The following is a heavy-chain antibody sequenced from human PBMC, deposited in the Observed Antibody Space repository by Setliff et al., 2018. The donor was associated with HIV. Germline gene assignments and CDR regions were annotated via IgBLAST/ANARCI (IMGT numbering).Heavy chain of an antibody. Sequence: PSETLSLTCTVSGGSISSSSYYWGRIRQPPGKGLELIGNIYYTGNTNDNPSLKSRVTISVDTSKNQFSLKLRSVTVADTAMYYCARLLQGGNYAFDIWGQGTMVTV. V-gene: IGHV4-39*01. J-gene: IGHJ3*02. CDR3: ARLLQGGNYAFDI. CDR2: IYYTGNT. D-gene: IGHD2-21*02. CDR1: GGSISSSSYY.